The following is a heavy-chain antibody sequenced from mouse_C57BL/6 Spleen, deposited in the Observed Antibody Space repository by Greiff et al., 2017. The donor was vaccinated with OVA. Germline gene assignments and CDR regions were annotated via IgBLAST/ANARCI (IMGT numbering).Heavy chain of an antibody. J-gene: IGHJ3*01. Sequence: QVQLQQSGPGLVQPSQSLSITCTVSGFSLTSYGVHWVRQSPGKGLEWLRVIWSGGSTDYNAAFISRLSISKDNSKSQVFFKMNSLQADDTAIYYCAIQDSSGYEFAYWGQGTLVTVSA. V-gene: IGHV2-2*01. CDR2: IWSGGST. CDR3: AIQDSSGYEFAY. D-gene: IGHD3-2*02. CDR1: GFSLTSYG.